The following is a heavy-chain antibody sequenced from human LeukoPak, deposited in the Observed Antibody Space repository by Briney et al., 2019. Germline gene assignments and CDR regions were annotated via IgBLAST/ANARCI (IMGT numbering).Heavy chain of an antibody. J-gene: IGHJ3*01. V-gene: IGHV3-23*01. CDR1: GFTFSKYA. CDR3: GRDPNGDYVGAFEF. CDR2: SSSGGSNP. Sequence: GGSLRLSCAASGFTFSKYALVWVRPAPGKGLEWVSASSSGGSNPLYADAVKGRFTISGDNSKNTLYLQMNSLRAEDTAVYYCGRDPNGDYVGAFEFWGRGTMVIVSS. D-gene: IGHD4-17*01.